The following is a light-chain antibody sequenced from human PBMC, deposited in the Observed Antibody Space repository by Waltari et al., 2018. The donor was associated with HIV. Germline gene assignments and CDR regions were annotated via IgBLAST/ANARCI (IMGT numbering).Light chain of an antibody. J-gene: IGLJ1*01. CDR2: YDD. Sequence: QSVLTQPPSVSEAPSQRVTISCSGSSSKTGNNAENWYQQVPGKAPKLLIYYDDLLSSGVSDRFSGSKSGTSASLAIRGLQSEDEAEYYCAAWDDYLNGYVFGSGTKVTVL. V-gene: IGLV1-36*01. CDR3: AAWDDYLNGYV. CDR1: SSKTGNNA.